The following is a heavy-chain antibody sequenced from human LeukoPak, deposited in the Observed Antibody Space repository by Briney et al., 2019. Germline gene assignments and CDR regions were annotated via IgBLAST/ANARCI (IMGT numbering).Heavy chain of an antibody. CDR1: GFTVSSNY. CDR3: ASQDVFH. V-gene: IGHV3-66*02. CDR2: IYSGGST. Sequence: PGGSLRLSCAASGFTVSSNYMSWVRQAPGKGLEWVSVIYSGGSTYYADSVKGRFTISRDNSKNTLDLPMNSRRAEDTAVYYCASQDVFHWSQGTLITVSS. J-gene: IGHJ4*02.